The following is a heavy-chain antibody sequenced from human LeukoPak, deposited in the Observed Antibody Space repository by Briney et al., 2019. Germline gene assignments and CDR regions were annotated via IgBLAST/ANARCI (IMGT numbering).Heavy chain of an antibody. D-gene: IGHD2-2*01. CDR2: ICTSGGT. CDR1: GGSISSGSYY. Sequence: PSETLSLTCTVSGGSISSGSYYWSWIRQPAGKGLEWIGRICTSGGTNYNPSLKSRVTISVDTSKNQFSLKLSSVTAADTAVYYCAREKAFCSSTSCAYYFDYWGQGTLVTVSS. CDR3: AREKAFCSSTSCAYYFDY. V-gene: IGHV4-61*02. J-gene: IGHJ4*02.